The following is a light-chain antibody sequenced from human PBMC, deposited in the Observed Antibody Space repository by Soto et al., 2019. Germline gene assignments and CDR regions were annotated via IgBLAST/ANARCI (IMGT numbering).Light chain of an antibody. CDR3: QHYGSSPWT. CDR1: QSVSSSY. Sequence: EIVLTQSPGTLSLSPGERATLSCRASQSVSSSYLAWYQQKPGQAPRLLIYGASSRATGIPDRCSGSGSGTDFTLTISRLEPEDFAVYYCQHYGSSPWTFGQGTKVEIK. V-gene: IGKV3-20*01. CDR2: GAS. J-gene: IGKJ1*01.